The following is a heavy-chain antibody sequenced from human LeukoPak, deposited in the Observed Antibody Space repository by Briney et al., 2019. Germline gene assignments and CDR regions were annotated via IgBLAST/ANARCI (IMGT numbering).Heavy chain of an antibody. D-gene: IGHD1-26*01. CDR2: ISGSGDTT. Sequence: GGSLRLSCAASGFTFSNYPMSWVRQAPGKGPEWVSVISGSGDTTYYADSVKGRFTISRDNSKNTLYLQMNSLRAEDTAVYYCAKTLVGTYAFDIWGQGTMVTVSS. J-gene: IGHJ3*02. CDR3: AKTLVGTYAFDI. CDR1: GFTFSNYP. V-gene: IGHV3-23*01.